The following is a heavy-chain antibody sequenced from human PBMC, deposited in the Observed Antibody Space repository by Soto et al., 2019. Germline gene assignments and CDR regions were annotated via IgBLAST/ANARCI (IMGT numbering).Heavy chain of an antibody. CDR3: ARGVGVPVMDH. J-gene: IGHJ4*02. CDR2: ASTHYGNT. CDR1: GSNFTSYS. V-gene: IGHV1-18*04. Sequence: QVQVLQSGGEVKKPGASVKVSCKPSGSNFTSYSISWVRQAHGQGLEWMGWASTHYGNTKYAQKFEGSVSMTADTATNTAYMELRSLRSDDTAVYYCARGVGVPVMDHWGKGTLMTVSS. D-gene: IGHD2-2*01.